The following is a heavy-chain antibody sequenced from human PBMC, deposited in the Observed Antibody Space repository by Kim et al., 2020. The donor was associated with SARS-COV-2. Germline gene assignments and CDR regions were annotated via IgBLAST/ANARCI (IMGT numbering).Heavy chain of an antibody. CDR2: INHSGST. J-gene: IGHJ4*02. Sequence: SETLSLTCAVYGGSFSGYYWSWIRQPPGKGLEWIGEINHSGSTNYNPSLKSRVTISVDTSKNQFSLKLSSVTAADTAVYYCARGKAAAGTVDYFDYWGQG. CDR1: GGSFSGYY. D-gene: IGHD6-13*01. CDR3: ARGKAAAGTVDYFDY. V-gene: IGHV4-34*01.